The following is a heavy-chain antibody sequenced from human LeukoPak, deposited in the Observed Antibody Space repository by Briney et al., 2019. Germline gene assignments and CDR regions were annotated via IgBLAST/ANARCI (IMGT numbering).Heavy chain of an antibody. Sequence: ASVRVSCKASGYTFTGYYMHWVRQAPGQGLEWMGWINPNSGGTNYAQKFQGRVTMTRDTSISAAYMELSRLRSDDTAVYYCARPYDSSGYYYFDYWGQGTLVTVPS. J-gene: IGHJ4*02. D-gene: IGHD3-22*01. V-gene: IGHV1-2*02. CDR3: ARPYDSSGYYYFDY. CDR1: GYTFTGYY. CDR2: INPNSGGT.